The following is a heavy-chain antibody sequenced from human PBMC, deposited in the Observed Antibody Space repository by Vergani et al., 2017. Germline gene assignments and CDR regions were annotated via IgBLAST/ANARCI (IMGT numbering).Heavy chain of an antibody. D-gene: IGHD3-16*01. J-gene: IGHJ4*02. CDR3: VRDLGSTGVLSFFDY. CDR1: GYTFTNFC. Sequence: QVQLVQSGAEVKKPGASVKVSCKSSGYTFTNFCISWLRQVPRQGLEWMGWISAYNGDTNYAQIVQGIVTMTTDTSTDTAYIDLRSLRSDDTAVYFCVRDLGSTGVLSFFDYWGQGTLVTVSS. CDR2: ISAYNGDT. V-gene: IGHV1-18*01.